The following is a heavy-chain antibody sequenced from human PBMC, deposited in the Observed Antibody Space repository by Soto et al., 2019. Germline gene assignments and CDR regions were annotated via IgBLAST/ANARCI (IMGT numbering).Heavy chain of an antibody. Sequence: QVQLVQSGAEVKKPGASVKVSCKASGYTFTSYDINWVRQATGQGLEWMGWMNPNSGNTAYAQKCQGRVTMTRNTSISTAYMELSRLRSEDTAVYYCAREKSSGYYYDYWGQGTLVTVSS. D-gene: IGHD3-22*01. CDR1: GYTFTSYD. V-gene: IGHV1-8*01. CDR3: AREKSSGYYYDY. J-gene: IGHJ4*02. CDR2: MNPNSGNT.